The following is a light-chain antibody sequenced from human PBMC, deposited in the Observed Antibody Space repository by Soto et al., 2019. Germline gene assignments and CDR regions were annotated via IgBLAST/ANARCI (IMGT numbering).Light chain of an antibody. CDR2: AAS. CDR3: QQLERYPST. V-gene: IGKV1-12*02. Sequence: DLQMTQSPSSISASVGDRVTITCRASQPISSWLAWYQQVPGQAPKLLIYAASTLQSGVPSRFSGSGSGTDFTLTISSLQPEDFATYYCQQLERYPSTFGGGTKVEIK. CDR1: QPISSW. J-gene: IGKJ4*01.